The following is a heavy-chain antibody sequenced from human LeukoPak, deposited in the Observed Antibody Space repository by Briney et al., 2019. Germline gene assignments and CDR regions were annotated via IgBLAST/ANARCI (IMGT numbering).Heavy chain of an antibody. D-gene: IGHD5-18*01. J-gene: IGHJ4*02. CDR3: ARVPRDTTMVTNDY. CDR2: ISSRSSTI. V-gene: IGHV3-48*02. CDR1: GFTFSSYN. Sequence: GGSLRLSCAASGFTFSSYNMNWVRQAPGKGLERVSYISSRSSTIYYTDSVQGRFTISRDNAKNSLYLQMRNLRDEDTAVYYCARVPRDTTMVTNDYWGQGTLVTVSS.